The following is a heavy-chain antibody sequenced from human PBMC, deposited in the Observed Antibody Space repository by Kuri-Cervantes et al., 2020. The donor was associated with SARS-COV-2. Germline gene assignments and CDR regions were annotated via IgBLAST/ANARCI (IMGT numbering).Heavy chain of an antibody. D-gene: IGHD6-13*01. Sequence: ASVKVSCKASGYTFTGYYMHWVRQAPGQGLEWMGWINPNSGGTNYAQKSQGRVTMTRDTSISTAYMELSRLRSDDTAVYYCASPLIAAAGRLPSYGMDVWGQGTTVTVSS. V-gene: IGHV1-2*02. CDR3: ASPLIAAAGRLPSYGMDV. CDR2: INPNSGGT. J-gene: IGHJ6*02. CDR1: GYTFTGYY.